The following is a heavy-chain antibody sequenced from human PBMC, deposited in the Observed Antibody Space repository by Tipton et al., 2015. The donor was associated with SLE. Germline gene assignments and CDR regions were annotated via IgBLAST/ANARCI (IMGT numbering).Heavy chain of an antibody. D-gene: IGHD2-8*02. J-gene: IGHJ6*03. CDR2: INHSGST. CDR3: ARGLSSLVGFYYYYYMDV. Sequence: TLSLTCTVSGDSISSYYWNWIRQPPGKGLEWIGEINHSGSTTYNPSLKSRVTISIDTSKNQFSRRLSSVTAADTAVYYCARGLSSLVGFYYYYYMDVWGKGTTVTVSS. CDR1: GDSISSYY. V-gene: IGHV4-34*01.